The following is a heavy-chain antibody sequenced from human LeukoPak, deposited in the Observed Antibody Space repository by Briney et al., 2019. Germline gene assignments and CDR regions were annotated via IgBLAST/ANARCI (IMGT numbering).Heavy chain of an antibody. V-gene: IGHV3-23*01. CDR3: AKARGYGGYAFYYFDY. J-gene: IGHJ4*02. CDR2: ICGSGGST. CDR1: GFTFSSYA. Sequence: GGSLRLSCAASGFTFSSYAASWVRPAPGKGRGWVSAICGSGGSTYYAHSVKGRFTISRDNSKNTLYLQMNSLRAEDTAVYYCAKARGYGGYAFYYFDYWGQGTLVTVSS. D-gene: IGHD5-12*01.